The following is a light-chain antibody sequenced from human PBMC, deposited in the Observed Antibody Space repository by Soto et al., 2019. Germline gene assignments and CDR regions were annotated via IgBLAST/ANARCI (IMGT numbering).Light chain of an antibody. J-gene: IGKJ2*01. CDR1: HNISIY. CDR3: QQRSNWPPNT. CDR2: DAS. Sequence: VVLTQSPATLSLYPGETASLSCRATHNISIYLAWYQQKLGQPPRLLIFDASNRATGIPARFIGSGSGTDFTLTVSSLEPEDFALYFCQQRSNWPPNTFGQGTKLEMK. V-gene: IGKV3-11*01.